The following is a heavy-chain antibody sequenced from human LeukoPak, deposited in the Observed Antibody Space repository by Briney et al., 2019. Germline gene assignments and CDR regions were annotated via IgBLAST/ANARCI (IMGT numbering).Heavy chain of an antibody. D-gene: IGHD3-16*02. CDR3: ARAVITFGGVIVYFDY. V-gene: IGHV1-18*01. Sequence: GASVKVSCKASGYTFTSYGISWVRQAPGQGLEWMGWISAYNGNTNYPQKLQGRVTMTTDTSTSTAYMELRSLRSDDTAVYYCARAVITFGGVIVYFDYWGQGTLVTVSS. J-gene: IGHJ4*02. CDR1: GYTFTSYG. CDR2: ISAYNGNT.